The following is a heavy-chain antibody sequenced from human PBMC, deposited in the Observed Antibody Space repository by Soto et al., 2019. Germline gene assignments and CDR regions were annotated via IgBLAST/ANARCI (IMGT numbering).Heavy chain of an antibody. CDR2: MNPNSGNT. J-gene: IGHJ4*02. CDR1: GYTSTSYD. D-gene: IGHD3-3*01. Sequence: ASVKVSCKASGYTSTSYDINWVRQATGQGLEWMGWMNPNSGNTGYAQKFQGRVTMTRNTSISTAYMELSSLRSEDTAVYYYARGPSLDDFWRCYFLTKRPLDYWGQRTLDTVSS. V-gene: IGHV1-8*01. CDR3: ARGPSLDDFWRCYFLTKRPLDY.